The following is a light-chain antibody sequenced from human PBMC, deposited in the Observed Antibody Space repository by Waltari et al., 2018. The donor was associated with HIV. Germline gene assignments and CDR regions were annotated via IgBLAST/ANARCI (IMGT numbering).Light chain of an antibody. CDR2: RTS. V-gene: IGKV1-5*03. CDR1: QRIDNW. Sequence: DIQMTQSPSNLSASVGDTVVITCRASQRIDNWLAWYQQKPGRAPRLLVSRTSLLESGVSSRFSGSGSGTEFTLTIRSLQPDDIGTYYCQQYSTHYAFGQGTRVE. J-gene: IGKJ2*01. CDR3: QQYSTHYA.